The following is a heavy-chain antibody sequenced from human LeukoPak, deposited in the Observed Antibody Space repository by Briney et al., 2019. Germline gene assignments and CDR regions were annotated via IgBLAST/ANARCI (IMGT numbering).Heavy chain of an antibody. D-gene: IGHD3-3*01. CDR3: AGSGILEWGGFDP. Sequence: GGSLRLSCEASGFNFDTFAMSWVRQPPGKGLEWVSSISGTTDVAYYADSVKGRFTISRDNSKNTLYLQMNRLRVEDTAIYYCAGSGILEWGGFDPWGQGSLVTVPS. CDR1: GFNFDTFA. CDR2: ISGTTDVA. V-gene: IGHV3-23*01. J-gene: IGHJ5*02.